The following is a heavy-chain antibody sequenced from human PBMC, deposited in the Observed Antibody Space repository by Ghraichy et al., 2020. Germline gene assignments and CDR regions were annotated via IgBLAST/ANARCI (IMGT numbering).Heavy chain of an antibody. D-gene: IGHD2-2*01. CDR1: GFTFSSYA. J-gene: IGHJ3*02. CDR3: VTEPAIVVVPAAIWPDDTAGDAFDI. Sequence: GGSLRLSCSASGFTFSSYAMHWVRQAPGKGLEYVSAISSNGGSTYYADSVKGRFTISRDNSKNTLYLQMSSLRAEDTAVYYCVTEPAIVVVPAAIWPDDTAGDAFDIWGQGTMVTVSS. CDR2: ISSNGGST. V-gene: IGHV3-64D*09.